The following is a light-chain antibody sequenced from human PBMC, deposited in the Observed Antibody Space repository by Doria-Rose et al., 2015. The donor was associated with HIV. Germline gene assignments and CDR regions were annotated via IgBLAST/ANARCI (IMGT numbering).Light chain of an antibody. J-gene: IGKJ3*01. CDR1: QSLLYTSKNY. Sequence: QSPESLGMSLGERATLNCKSNQSLLYTSKNYLAWYQQKPGQPPKLLIYWASTRQSVVPARCSGSGSGTDFTLTISSLEAEDVAVYYCQQYYDTPSFGPGTTVDIK. V-gene: IGKV4-1*01. CDR3: QQYYDTPS. CDR2: WAS.